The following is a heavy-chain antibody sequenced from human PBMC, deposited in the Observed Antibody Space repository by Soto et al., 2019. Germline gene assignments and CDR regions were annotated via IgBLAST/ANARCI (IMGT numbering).Heavy chain of an antibody. Sequence: GGSLRLSCAASGFTFSSYSMNWVRQAPGKGLEWVSSISSSSSYIYYADSVKGRFTISRDNAKNSLYLQMNSLRAEDKAVYSCARDWDIVVVPAAPFYYYGMDVWGQGTTVTVSS. V-gene: IGHV3-21*01. D-gene: IGHD2-2*01. CDR1: GFTFSSYS. CDR2: ISSSSSYI. CDR3: ARDWDIVVVPAAPFYYYGMDV. J-gene: IGHJ6*02.